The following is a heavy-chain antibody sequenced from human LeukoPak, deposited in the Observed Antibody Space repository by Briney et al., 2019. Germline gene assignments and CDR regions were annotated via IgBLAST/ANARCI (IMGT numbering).Heavy chain of an antibody. CDR2: IYTSGST. J-gene: IGHJ3*02. Sequence: SETLSLTCTVSGGSLSSGSYYWSWIRQPAGKGLEWIGRIYTSGSTNYNPSLKSRVAISVDTSKNQFSLKLSSVTAADTAVYYCARDPAAAGRAPLDAFDIWGQRTMVTVSS. CDR3: ARDPAAAGRAPLDAFDI. V-gene: IGHV4-61*02. CDR1: GGSLSSGSYY. D-gene: IGHD6-13*01.